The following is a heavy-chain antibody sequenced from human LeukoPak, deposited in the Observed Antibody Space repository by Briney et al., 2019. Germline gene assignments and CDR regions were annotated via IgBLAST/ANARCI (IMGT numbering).Heavy chain of an antibody. CDR2: IYTSGST. CDR3: ATIYYDSSGYYSNY. D-gene: IGHD3-22*01. CDR1: GGSISGYH. J-gene: IGHJ4*02. Sequence: SETLSLTCTVSGGSISGYHWSWIRQPAGEGLEWIGRIYTSGSTNYNPSLKSRVTISVDTSKNQFSLKLSPVTAADTAVYYCATIYYDSSGYYSNYWGQGTLVTVSS. V-gene: IGHV4-4*07.